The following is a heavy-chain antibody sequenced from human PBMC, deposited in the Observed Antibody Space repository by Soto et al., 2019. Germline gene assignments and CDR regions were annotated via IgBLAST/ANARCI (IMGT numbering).Heavy chain of an antibody. Sequence: ASETLSLTCAVYGGSFSGYYWSWIRQPPGKGLEWIGEINHSGSTNYNPSLKSRVTISVDTSKNQFSLKLSSVTAADTAVYYCARGSGVLVTRFDYWGQGTLVTVSS. V-gene: IGHV4-34*01. CDR1: GGSFSGYY. D-gene: IGHD2-21*02. CDR3: ARGSGVLVTRFDY. J-gene: IGHJ4*02. CDR2: INHSGST.